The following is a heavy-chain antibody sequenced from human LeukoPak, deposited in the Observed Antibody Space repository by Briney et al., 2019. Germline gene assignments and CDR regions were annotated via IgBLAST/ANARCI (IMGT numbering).Heavy chain of an antibody. CDR1: GFTISTYE. CDR2: IGRSGSTV. V-gene: IGHV3-48*03. J-gene: IGHJ3*02. D-gene: IGHD4-17*01. CDR3: ARDTPEYGDSPDAFDI. Sequence: GGSLRLSCAASGFTISTYEMNWVRQAPGKGLEWASYIGRSGSTVYYADSVKGRFTISRDNAKNSLYLQMNSLRDEDTAVYYCARDTPEYGDSPDAFDIWGQGTMVTVSS.